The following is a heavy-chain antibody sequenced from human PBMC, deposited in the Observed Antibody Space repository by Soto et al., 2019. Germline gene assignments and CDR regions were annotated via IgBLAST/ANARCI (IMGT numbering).Heavy chain of an antibody. CDR2: INPSGGST. CDR3: ANSRSGSYYAFDI. V-gene: IGHV1-46*01. CDR1: GSTFTSYY. Sequence: GASVKVSCKASGSTFTSYYMHWVRQAPGQGLEWMGIINPSGGSTSYAQKFQGRVTMTRDTSTSTVYMELSSLRSEDTAVYYCANSRSGSYYAFDIRGQDTMATVSS. D-gene: IGHD1-26*01. J-gene: IGHJ3*02.